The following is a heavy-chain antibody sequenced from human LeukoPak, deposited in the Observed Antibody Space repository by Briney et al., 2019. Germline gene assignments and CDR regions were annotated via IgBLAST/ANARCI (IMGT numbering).Heavy chain of an antibody. CDR1: GFTLSFYS. J-gene: IGHJ4*02. CDR2: IDTTSRTM. V-gene: IGHV3-48*01. CDR3: VRDRVGGSLDY. D-gene: IGHD1-26*01. Sequence: GGSLRLSCSPSGFTLSFYSMNWVRQAPGKGLEWVAFIDTTSRTMYYAGSVKGRFSISRDNAKNSLFLQMNSLRVEDTAVYYCVRDRVGGSLDYWGQGTLVTVSS.